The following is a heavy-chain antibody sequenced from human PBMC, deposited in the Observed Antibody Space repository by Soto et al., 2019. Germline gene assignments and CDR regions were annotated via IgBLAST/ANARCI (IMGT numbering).Heavy chain of an antibody. J-gene: IGHJ5*02. CDR1: GGSISIYY. V-gene: IGHV4-59*01. D-gene: IGHD2-15*01. Sequence: SETLSLTCTVSGGSISIYYWSLIRQPPGKGLEWIGYIYYSGSTNYNPSLKSRVTISVDTSKNQFSLKLSSVTAADTAVYYCARVDCSGGSCEDWFDPWGQGNLFTVSS. CDR3: ARVDCSGGSCEDWFDP. CDR2: IYYSGST.